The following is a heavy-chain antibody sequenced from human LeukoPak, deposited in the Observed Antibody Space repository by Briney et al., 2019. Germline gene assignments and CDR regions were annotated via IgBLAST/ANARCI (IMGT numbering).Heavy chain of an antibody. V-gene: IGHV4-61*08. CDR1: GASNSSGDYL. CDR3: ARGVEMEY. Sequence: SETLSLTCTVSGASNSSGDYLWSWIRQPPGMGLEWIGYIYYSGSTNYNPSLKGRVTISVDTSKNQFSLKLSSVTAADTAVYYCARGVEMEYWGQGTLVTVSA. CDR2: IYYSGST. J-gene: IGHJ4*02. D-gene: IGHD5-24*01.